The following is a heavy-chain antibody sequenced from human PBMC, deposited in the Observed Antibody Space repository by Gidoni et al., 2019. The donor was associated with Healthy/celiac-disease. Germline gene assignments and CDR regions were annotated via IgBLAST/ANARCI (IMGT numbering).Heavy chain of an antibody. CDR1: GGSVSSGSYY. J-gene: IGHJ4*02. V-gene: IGHV4-61*01. Sequence: QVQLQESGPGPVKPSETLSLTCTVSGGSVSSGSYYWSWIRQPPGKGLEWIGYIYYSGSTNYNPSLKSRVTISVDTSKNQFSLKLSSVTAADTAVYYCARTVGATLDYWGQGTLVTVSS. D-gene: IGHD1-26*01. CDR3: ARTVGATLDY. CDR2: IYYSGST.